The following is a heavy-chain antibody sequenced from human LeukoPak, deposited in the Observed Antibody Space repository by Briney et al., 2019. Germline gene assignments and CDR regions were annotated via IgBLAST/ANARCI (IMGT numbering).Heavy chain of an antibody. D-gene: IGHD1-1*01. J-gene: IGHJ5*02. Sequence: NPGGSPRLSCAASGFTFSDYYMSWIRQAPGKGLEWVSYISSSGSTIYYADSVKGRFTISRDNAKNSLYLQMNSLRAEDTAVYYGTRHTLRVGTTGVAFDPWGQGTLVTVSS. CDR3: TRHTLRVGTTGVAFDP. CDR2: ISSSGSTI. V-gene: IGHV3-11*01. CDR1: GFTFSDYY.